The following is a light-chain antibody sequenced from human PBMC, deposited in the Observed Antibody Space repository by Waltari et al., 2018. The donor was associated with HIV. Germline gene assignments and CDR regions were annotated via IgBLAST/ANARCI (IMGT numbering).Light chain of an antibody. CDR1: QSVSIY. J-gene: IGKJ4*01. Sequence: EIVLTQFPATLSLSPGERATLSCRASQSVSIYLAWYQQKPGQAPRLLIYDASNRATGIPARFSGSGSGTDFTLTISSLEPEDFAVYYCQQRSSWPPRLTFGGGTKVEIK. CDR2: DAS. V-gene: IGKV3-11*01. CDR3: QQRSSWPPRLT.